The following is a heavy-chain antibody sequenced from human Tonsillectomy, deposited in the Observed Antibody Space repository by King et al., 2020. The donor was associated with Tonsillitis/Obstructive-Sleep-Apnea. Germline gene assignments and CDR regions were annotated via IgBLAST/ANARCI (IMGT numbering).Heavy chain of an antibody. V-gene: IGHV3-11*05. CDR3: ARVAGDYYYYYYMDV. Sequence: VQLVESGGGLVKPGGSLRLSCAASGFTFIDYYKSWIRQAPGKGLEWVSYISSSSSYTNYAAFVKGRFTIARDNAKNSLYLQMNSLRAEDTAVYYCARVAGDYYYYYYMDVWGKGTTVTVSS. CDR1: GFTFIDYY. CDR2: ISSSSSYT. J-gene: IGHJ6*03.